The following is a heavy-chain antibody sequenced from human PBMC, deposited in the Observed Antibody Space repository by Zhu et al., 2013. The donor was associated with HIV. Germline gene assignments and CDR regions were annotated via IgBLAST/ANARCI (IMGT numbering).Heavy chain of an antibody. V-gene: IGHV1-2*02. CDR1: GYIFTGYY. CDR3: ATHDDFWALMDV. D-gene: IGHD3-3*01. CDR2: INPDSGGT. J-gene: IGHJ6*03. Sequence: QVQLVRSGAEVKKPGASVKVSCKSSGYIFTGYYIHWVRQAPGRGLEWMGWINPDSGGTDYAQHFQGRVTMTRDTSISTAYMELNRLTSDDTAVYYCATHDDFWALMDVWGKGTTVIVSS.